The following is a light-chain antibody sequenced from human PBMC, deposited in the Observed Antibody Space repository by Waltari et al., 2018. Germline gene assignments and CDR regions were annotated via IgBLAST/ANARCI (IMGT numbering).Light chain of an antibody. Sequence: QLVLTQSPSASASLGASVKLTCTLSSGHSSNVIAWLQQQREKGPRYWLKVNSDGSHSRGDEVPARFSGSTAGAERYLTIASVQPEDEADYYCQTGCHGTWVFGGGTKLTVL. J-gene: IGLJ3*02. CDR2: VNSDGSH. CDR3: QTGCHGTWV. CDR1: SGHSSNV. V-gene: IGLV4-69*01.